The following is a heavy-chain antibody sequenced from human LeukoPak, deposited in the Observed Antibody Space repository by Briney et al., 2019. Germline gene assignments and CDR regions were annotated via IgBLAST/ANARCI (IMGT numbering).Heavy chain of an antibody. J-gene: IGHJ5*02. CDR2: IYHSGST. V-gene: IGHV4-38-2*02. D-gene: IGHD3-22*01. Sequence: SETLSLTCTVSGYSISSGYYWGWIRQPPGKGLEWIGSIYHSGSTYYNPSLKSRVTISVDTSKNQFSLKLSSVTAADTAVYYCARFAHYYDSSGPAGRWFAPWGQGTLVTVSS. CDR1: GYSISSGYY. CDR3: ARFAHYYDSSGPAGRWFAP.